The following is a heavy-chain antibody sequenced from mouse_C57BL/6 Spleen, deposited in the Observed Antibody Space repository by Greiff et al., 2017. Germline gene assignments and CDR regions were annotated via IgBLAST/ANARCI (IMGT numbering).Heavy chain of an antibody. Sequence: QVQLQQPGAELVKPGASVKLSCKASGYTFTSYWMQWVKQRPGQGLEWIGEIDPSDSYTNYNQTFKGKATLTVDTSSSTAYMQLSSLTSEDSAVYYCARADYYGSRYYFDYWGQGTTLTVSS. V-gene: IGHV1-50*01. CDR1: GYTFTSYW. CDR2: IDPSDSYT. D-gene: IGHD1-1*01. CDR3: ARADYYGSRYYFDY. J-gene: IGHJ2*01.